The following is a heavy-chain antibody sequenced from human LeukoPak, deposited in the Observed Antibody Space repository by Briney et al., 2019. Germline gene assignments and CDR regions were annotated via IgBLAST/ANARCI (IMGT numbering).Heavy chain of an antibody. CDR2: IYTSGST. V-gene: IGHV4-4*07. J-gene: IGHJ4*02. D-gene: IGHD2-21*02. CDR1: GGSISSYY. Sequence: SETLSLTCTVSGGSISSYYWSWIRQPAGKGLEWIGRIYTSGSTNYNPSLKSRVTMSVDTSKNQFSLKLSSVTAADTAVYYCARVGVIVVVTAAYFDYWGQGTLVTVSS. CDR3: ARVGVIVVVTAAYFDY.